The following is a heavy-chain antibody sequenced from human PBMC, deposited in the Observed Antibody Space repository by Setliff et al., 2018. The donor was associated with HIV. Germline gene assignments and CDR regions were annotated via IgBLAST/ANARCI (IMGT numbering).Heavy chain of an antibody. CDR2: ISYDESNK. J-gene: IGHJ6*03. V-gene: IGHV3-30*01. Sequence: GGSLRLSCAASGFTFSYYAMHWVRQAPGKGLEWVAVISYDESNKYYGDSVKGRFTISRDNSKNTLYLQMNSLRAEDTAVYYCARGPNRYSGTYSYYYYMDVWGKGTTVTVSS. D-gene: IGHD1-26*01. CDR1: GFTFSYYA. CDR3: ARGPNRYSGTYSYYYYMDV.